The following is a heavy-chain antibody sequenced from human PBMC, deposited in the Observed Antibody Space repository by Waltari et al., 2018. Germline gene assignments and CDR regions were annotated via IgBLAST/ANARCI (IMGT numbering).Heavy chain of an antibody. CDR3: AMWQLPLRNFAS. CDR2: VCHSGST. V-gene: IGHV4-4*02. D-gene: IGHD1-7*01. J-gene: IGHJ4*02. CDR1: GFTFSSYW. Sequence: VQLVESGGGLVQPGGSLRLSCAASGFTFSSYWMSWVRQSPGKGLEWIGEVCHSGSTSYKPSLRSRVSISLEKSKNQFSLNLSSVTAADTAIYYCAMWQLPLRNFASWGQGTLVTVS.